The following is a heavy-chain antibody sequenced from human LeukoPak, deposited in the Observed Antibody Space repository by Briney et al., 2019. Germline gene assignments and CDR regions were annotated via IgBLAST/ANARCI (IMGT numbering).Heavy chain of an antibody. CDR2: IYYSGST. J-gene: IGHJ4*02. CDR3: ARRTVANGWFRIDY. D-gene: IGHD6-19*01. CDR1: GGSISSYY. V-gene: IGHV4-59*08. Sequence: SETLSLTCTVSGGSISSYYWSWIRQPPGKGLEWIGYIYYSGSTNYNPSLKSRVTISVDTSKNEFSLKLSSVTAADTALYYCARRTVANGWFRIDYWGQGSLVIVSS.